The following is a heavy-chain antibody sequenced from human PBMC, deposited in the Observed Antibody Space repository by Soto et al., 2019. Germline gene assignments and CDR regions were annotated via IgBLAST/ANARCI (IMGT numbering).Heavy chain of an antibody. D-gene: IGHD3-10*01. Sequence: EVQLVESGGGLVQPGRSLRLSCVASGFTFSGSWMHWVRQAPGKGLVWVSRINGDGSGTSYADFVKGRFTISRDDAKNTLFLQMNGLRAEDTAVYYCARGIFGSGTANDYWGQGTLVTVSS. CDR1: GFTFSGSW. CDR2: INGDGSGT. V-gene: IGHV3-74*01. J-gene: IGHJ4*02. CDR3: ARGIFGSGTANDY.